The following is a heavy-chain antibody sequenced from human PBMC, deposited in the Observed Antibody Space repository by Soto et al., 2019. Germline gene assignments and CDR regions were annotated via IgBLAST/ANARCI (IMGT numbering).Heavy chain of an antibody. CDR2: IIPIFGTA. V-gene: IGHV1-69*13. J-gene: IGHJ5*02. Sequence: GASVNVSCKASGGTFSSYAISWVRQAPGQGLEWMGGIIPIFGTANYAQKFQGRVTITADESTSTAYMELSSLRSEDTAVYYCARGTGIAAAPEGWFDPWGQGTLVTVSS. CDR1: GGTFSSYA. CDR3: ARGTGIAAAPEGWFDP. D-gene: IGHD6-13*01.